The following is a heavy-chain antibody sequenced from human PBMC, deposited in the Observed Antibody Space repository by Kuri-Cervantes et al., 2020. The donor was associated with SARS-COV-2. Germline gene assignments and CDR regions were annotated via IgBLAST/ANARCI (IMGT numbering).Heavy chain of an antibody. V-gene: IGHV1-69*05. Sequence: SVKVSCKASGGTFSSYAISWVRQAPGQGLEWMGGIIPIFGTANYAQKFQGRVTITTDESTSTAYMELSSLRSENTAVYYCARDRGQLGIGVYYYYYMDVWGKGTTVTVSS. CDR2: IIPIFGTA. CDR1: GGTFSSYA. D-gene: IGHD7-27*01. J-gene: IGHJ6*03. CDR3: ARDRGQLGIGVYYYYYMDV.